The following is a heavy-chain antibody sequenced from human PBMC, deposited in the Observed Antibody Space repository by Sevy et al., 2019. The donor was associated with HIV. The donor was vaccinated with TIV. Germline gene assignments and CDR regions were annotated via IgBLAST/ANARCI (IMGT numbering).Heavy chain of an antibody. CDR3: AGGGGPSRRRYYYYYGMDV. J-gene: IGHJ6*02. Sequence: ASVKVSCKASGYTFTSYGISWVRQAPGQGLEWMGWISAYNGNTNYAQKLQGRVTMTTDTSTSTAYMELRSLRSDDTAVYYCAGGGGPSRRRYYYYYGMDVWGQGTTVTVSS. CDR1: GYTFTSYG. CDR2: ISAYNGNT. D-gene: IGHD2-2*01. V-gene: IGHV1-18*01.